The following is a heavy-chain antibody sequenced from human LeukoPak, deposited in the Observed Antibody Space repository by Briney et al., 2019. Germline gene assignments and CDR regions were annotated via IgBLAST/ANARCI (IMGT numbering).Heavy chain of an antibody. V-gene: IGHV3-9*03. Sequence: GGSLRLSCAASGFTFDDYAMHWVRQAPGKGLEWVSGISWNSGSIGYADSVKGRFTISRDNAKNSLYLQMNSLRAEDMALYYCAKAGSSGWYGGGYFDYWGQGTLVTVSS. J-gene: IGHJ4*02. D-gene: IGHD6-19*01. CDR2: ISWNSGSI. CDR3: AKAGSSGWYGGGYFDY. CDR1: GFTFDDYA.